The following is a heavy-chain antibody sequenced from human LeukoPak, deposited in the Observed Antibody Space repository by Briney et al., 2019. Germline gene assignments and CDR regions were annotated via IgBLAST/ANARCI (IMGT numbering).Heavy chain of an antibody. CDR3: ARGPLIWARRAPDFDY. J-gene: IGHJ4*02. D-gene: IGHD6-6*01. CDR1: GGSFSGYY. CDR2: INHSGST. V-gene: IGHV4-34*01. Sequence: SETLSLTCAVYGGSFSGYYWSWIRQPPGKGLEWIGEINHSGSTNYNPSLKSRVTISVDTSKNQFSLKLGSVTAADTAVYYCARGPLIWARRAPDFDYWGQGTLVTVSS.